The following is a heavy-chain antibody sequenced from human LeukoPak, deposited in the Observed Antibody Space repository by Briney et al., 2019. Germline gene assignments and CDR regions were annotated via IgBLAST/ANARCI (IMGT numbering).Heavy chain of an antibody. V-gene: IGHV3-33*01. Sequence: GGSLRLSCAASGFTFSSYGMHWVRQAPGKGLEWVAVIWYDGSNKYYADSVKGRFTISRDNSKNTLYLQMNSLRAEDTAVYYCAREHGLYYDFWSGSPGDAFDIWGQGTMVTASS. CDR1: GFTFSSYG. CDR2: IWYDGSNK. J-gene: IGHJ3*02. CDR3: AREHGLYYDFWSGSPGDAFDI. D-gene: IGHD3-3*01.